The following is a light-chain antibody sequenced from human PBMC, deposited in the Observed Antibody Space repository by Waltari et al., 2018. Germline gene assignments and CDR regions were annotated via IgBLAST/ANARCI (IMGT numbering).Light chain of an antibody. V-gene: IGKV2-30*01. Sequence: EVVMTQSPLSLSVTLGQPASISCRSSKSLVYSDGNTYLNWFQQRPGQSPRRLIYKVYNRDSGVPARVSGSGSDTDFTLTISRVEAEDVGIYYCMQATHLPPTFGQGTKVEI. CDR1: KSLVYSDGNTY. CDR3: MQATHLPPT. CDR2: KVY. J-gene: IGKJ1*01.